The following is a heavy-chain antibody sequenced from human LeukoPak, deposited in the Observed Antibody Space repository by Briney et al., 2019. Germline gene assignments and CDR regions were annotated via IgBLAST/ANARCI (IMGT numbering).Heavy chain of an antibody. V-gene: IGHV3-49*04. J-gene: IGHJ6*02. D-gene: IGHD3-3*01. CDR3: IWIYGMDV. CDR1: GFTFGDYA. CDR2: IRSKAYGGTT. Sequence: GGSLRLSCTASGFTFGDYAMSWVRPAPGKGLEWVGFIRSKAYGGTTEYAASVKGRFTISRDDSKSIAYLQMNSLKTEDTAVYYCIWIYGMDVWGQGTTVTVSS.